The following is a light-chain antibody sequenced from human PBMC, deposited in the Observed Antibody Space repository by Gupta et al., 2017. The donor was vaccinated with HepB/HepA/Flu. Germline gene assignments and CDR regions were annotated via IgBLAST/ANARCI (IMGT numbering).Light chain of an antibody. CDR3: QQYNNWPPLT. CDR1: QSITSN. Sequence: EIVMTQSTATLSVSPGERATLSCRASQSITSNLAWYQQKPGQAPRLLMYGASTRATGIPARFSGSGSGTEFTLTISSLQSEDFAVYYCQQYNNWPPLTFGGGTKVEIK. J-gene: IGKJ4*01. V-gene: IGKV3-15*01. CDR2: GAS.